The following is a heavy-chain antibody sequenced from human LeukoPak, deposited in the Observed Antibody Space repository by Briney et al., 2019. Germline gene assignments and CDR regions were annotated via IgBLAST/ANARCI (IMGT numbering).Heavy chain of an antibody. J-gene: IGHJ3*02. D-gene: IGHD3-3*01. CDR3: AEFNTRDAFEI. CDR2: IKSKSDGGTA. V-gene: IGHV3-15*01. Sequence: GGSLRLSCVASGFTFSYSWMSWVRQAPGKGLEWVGRIKSKSDGGTADYAEIVKARFIMSRADSKDTLYLQMNSLKTEDTGIYYCAEFNTRDAFEIWGQGTMVTVSS. CDR1: GFTFSYSW.